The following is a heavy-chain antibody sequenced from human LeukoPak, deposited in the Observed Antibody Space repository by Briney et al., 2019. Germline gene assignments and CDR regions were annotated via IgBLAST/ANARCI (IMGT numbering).Heavy chain of an antibody. CDR2: ISGGSITI. J-gene: IGHJ4*02. CDR1: GFTFSNYN. Sequence: PGGSLRLSCAASGFTFSNYNMNWVRQAPGKGLEWLSYISGGSITIYYADSVKGRFSISRDNAKNSLYLQMNSLRVEDTAVYYCVRDFRSADYWGQGTLVTVSS. V-gene: IGHV3-48*01. CDR3: VRDFRSADY.